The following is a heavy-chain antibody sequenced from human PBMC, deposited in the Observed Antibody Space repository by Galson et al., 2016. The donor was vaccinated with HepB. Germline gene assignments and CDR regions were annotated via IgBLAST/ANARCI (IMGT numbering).Heavy chain of an antibody. D-gene: IGHD3-10*01. Sequence: SLRLSCAASGFIVRDNYMSWVRQAPGKGLEWVSIIYRGGSTDYADAMKGHVTISADKSISTVYLEWSSLKASDTAIYYCARTRYYGSGSLPDYWGQGTRVAVSS. J-gene: IGHJ4*02. V-gene: IGHV3-53*01. CDR1: GFIVRDNY. CDR3: ARTRYYGSGSLPDY. CDR2: IYRGGST.